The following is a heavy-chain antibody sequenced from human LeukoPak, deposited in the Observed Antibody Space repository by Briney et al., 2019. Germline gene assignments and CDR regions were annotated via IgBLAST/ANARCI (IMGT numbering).Heavy chain of an antibody. D-gene: IGHD5-12*01. CDR2: ISWNSGSI. CDR3: AKDGDIVAARYYFDY. Sequence: SLRLSCAASGFTFDDYAMHWVRQAPGKGLEWVSGISWNSGSISYADSVKGRFTISRDNAKNSLYLQMNSLRAEDMALYYCAKDGDIVAARYYFDYWGQGTLVTVSS. V-gene: IGHV3-9*03. CDR1: GFTFDDYA. J-gene: IGHJ4*02.